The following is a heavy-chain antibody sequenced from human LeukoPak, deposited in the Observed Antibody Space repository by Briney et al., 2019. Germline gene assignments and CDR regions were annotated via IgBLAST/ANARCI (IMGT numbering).Heavy chain of an antibody. CDR2: IKQDGSET. Sequence: QSGGSLRLSCAASGFTFSSYWMSWVRQAPGKGLEWVANIKQDGSETYYVDSVKGRFTISRDNAKNSLYLQMNSLRVEDTAVYYCARHLSGVTGYSYGRGIDYWGQGTLVTVSS. J-gene: IGHJ4*02. V-gene: IGHV3-7*01. CDR3: ARHLSGVTGYSYGRGIDY. CDR1: GFTFSSYW. D-gene: IGHD5-18*01.